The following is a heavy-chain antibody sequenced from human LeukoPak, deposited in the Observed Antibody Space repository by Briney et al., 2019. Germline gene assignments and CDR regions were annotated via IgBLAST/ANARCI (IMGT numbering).Heavy chain of an antibody. CDR3: ARSAALDY. J-gene: IGHJ4*02. D-gene: IGHD2-15*01. CDR1: GYPFTSYW. V-gene: IGHV5-51*01. Sequence: GESLQISCKGSGYPFTSYWIDWVRQMPGKGLEWMGIIYPGDSDIRYSPSFQGQVTISADKSTSTAYLQWSSLKASDTAMYYCARSAALDYWGQGTLVTVSS. CDR2: IYPGDSDI.